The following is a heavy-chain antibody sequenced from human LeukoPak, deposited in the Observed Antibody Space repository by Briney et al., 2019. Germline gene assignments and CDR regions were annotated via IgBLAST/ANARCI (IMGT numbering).Heavy chain of an antibody. Sequence: ASVKVSCKASGYTFTSYGISWVRQAPGQGLEWMGWISAYNGNTNYAQKLQGRVTMTTDTSTSTAYMELRSLRSDDTAVYYCARHLGPHDYGGSNLDYWGQGTLVTVSS. CDR3: ARHLGPHDYGGSNLDY. V-gene: IGHV1-18*01. CDR2: ISAYNGNT. CDR1: GYTFTSYG. D-gene: IGHD4-23*01. J-gene: IGHJ4*02.